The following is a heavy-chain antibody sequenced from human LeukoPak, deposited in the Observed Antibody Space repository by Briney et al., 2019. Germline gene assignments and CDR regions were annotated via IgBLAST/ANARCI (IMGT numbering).Heavy chain of an antibody. D-gene: IGHD2-2*01. J-gene: IGHJ6*04. CDR2: ISSSGSTI. Sequence: PGGSLRLSCAASGFTFSDYYMRWIRQAPGKGLEWVSYISSSGSTIYYADSVKGRFTISRDNAKNSLYLQMNSLRAEDTAVYYCARGGDIVVVTQPPDVWGKGTTVTVSS. CDR3: ARGGDIVVVTQPPDV. V-gene: IGHV3-11*01. CDR1: GFTFSDYY.